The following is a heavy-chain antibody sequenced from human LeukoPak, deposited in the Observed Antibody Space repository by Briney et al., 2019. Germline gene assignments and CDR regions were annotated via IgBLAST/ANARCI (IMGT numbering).Heavy chain of an antibody. J-gene: IGHJ4*02. Sequence: GGSLRLSCAASGFTVSSNYMSWVRQASGKGLEWVPVIYSGGSTYYADSVKGRFTISRDNSKNTLYLQMNSLRAEDTAVYYCARDSRYYYDSSGYYYFDYWGQGTLVTVSS. CDR3: ARDSRYYYDSSGYYYFDY. D-gene: IGHD3-22*01. V-gene: IGHV3-66*01. CDR1: GFTVSSNY. CDR2: IYSGGST.